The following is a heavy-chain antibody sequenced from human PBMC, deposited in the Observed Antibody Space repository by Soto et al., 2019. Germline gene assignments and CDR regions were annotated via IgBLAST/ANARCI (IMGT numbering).Heavy chain of an antibody. J-gene: IGHJ6*03. CDR3: SIHIYKVRRSAVVPYYYMDV. Sequence: EVQLVESGGGLVKPGGSLRLSCAPSGFTFSRAWMSWVRQAPGKGLECLGRLKSKTDGGTIDFAAPVKGRFTISRDDSQNTLYRQMNSMTVEDTSVYYCSIHIYKVRRSAVVPYYYMDVWGKGTTVTVSS. CDR2: LKSKTDGGTI. CDR1: GFTFSRAW. D-gene: IGHD3-22*01. V-gene: IGHV3-15*01.